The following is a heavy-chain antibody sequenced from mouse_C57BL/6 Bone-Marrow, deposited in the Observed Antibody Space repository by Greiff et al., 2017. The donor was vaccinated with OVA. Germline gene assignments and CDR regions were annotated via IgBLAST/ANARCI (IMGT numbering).Heavy chain of an antibody. V-gene: IGHV5-6*01. CDR2: ISSGGSYT. CDR1: GFTFSSYG. J-gene: IGHJ2*01. Sequence: EVKLVESGGDLVKPGGSLKLSCAASGFTFSSYGMSWVRQTPDKRLEWVATISSGGSYTYYPDSVKGRFTISRDNAKNTLYLQMSSLKSEDTAMYYCARPRVYYFDYWGQGTTLTVSS. CDR3: ARPRVYYFDY.